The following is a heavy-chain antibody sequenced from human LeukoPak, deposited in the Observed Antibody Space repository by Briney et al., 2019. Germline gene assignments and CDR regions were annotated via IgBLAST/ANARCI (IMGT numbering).Heavy chain of an antibody. V-gene: IGHV1-18*01. CDR3: ARVNGRRGYSYGNDY. Sequence: GASVKVSCKASGYTFTSYGISWVRQAPGQGLEWMGWISAYNGNTNHAQKLQGRVTMTTDTSTNTAYMELRSLRSDDTAVYYCARVNGRRGYSYGNDYWGQGTLVTVSS. CDR1: GYTFTSYG. D-gene: IGHD5-18*01. CDR2: ISAYNGNT. J-gene: IGHJ4*02.